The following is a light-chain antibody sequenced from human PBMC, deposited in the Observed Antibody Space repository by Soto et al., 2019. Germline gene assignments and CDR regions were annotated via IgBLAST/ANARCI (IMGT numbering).Light chain of an antibody. V-gene: IGKV3-20*01. Sequence: EVVLTQSPGTLSLSPGERATLSCRASQTVSTRFLAWYQQRRGQAPRLLIYGASSRATGIPDRFSGSGSGTDFTLTISRLEPEDFVVYYCQQYSTLPHTFGQGTKLEVK. CDR3: QQYSTLPHT. J-gene: IGKJ2*01. CDR2: GAS. CDR1: QTVSTRF.